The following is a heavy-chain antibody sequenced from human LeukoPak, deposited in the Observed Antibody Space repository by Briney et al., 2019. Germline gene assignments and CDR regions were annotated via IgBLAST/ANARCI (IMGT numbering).Heavy chain of an antibody. CDR2: IYSGGST. CDR1: GFTVSSNY. Sequence: GGSLRLSCAASGFTVSSNYMSWVRQAPGKGLEWVSVIYSGGSTYYADSVKGRFTISRDNSKNTLYLQMNSLRAEDTAVYYCAIEVTAGYFDYWGQGTLVTVSS. D-gene: IGHD4-23*01. J-gene: IGHJ4*02. V-gene: IGHV3-53*01. CDR3: AIEVTAGYFDY.